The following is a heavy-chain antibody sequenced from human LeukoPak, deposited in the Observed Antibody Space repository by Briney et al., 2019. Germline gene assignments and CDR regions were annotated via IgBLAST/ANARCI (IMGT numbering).Heavy chain of an antibody. J-gene: IGHJ4*02. CDR2: ISWNSDNI. CDR3: AINGGGDSGYGNFDY. CDR1: GFSFDDYA. V-gene: IGHV3-9*01. D-gene: IGHD5-12*01. Sequence: GGSLRLSCAVSGFSFDDYAMHWIRQVPGKGLEWVSGISWNSDNIGYADSVKGRFTTSRDNAKNSLYLQMNSLRSEDTALYYCAINGGGDSGYGNFDYWGQGPLVTVSS.